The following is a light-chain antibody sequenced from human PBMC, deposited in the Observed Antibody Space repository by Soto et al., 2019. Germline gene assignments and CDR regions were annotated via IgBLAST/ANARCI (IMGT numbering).Light chain of an antibody. Sequence: EIVMTQSPATLSVSPGERATRSCRASQSVSSKLAWYQQKPGQAPRVLIFGASTRATGIPARFSGSGSGTEFTLTISSLQSEDFAVYYCQHYNDWPPTWTFGQGTSVEIE. J-gene: IGKJ1*01. V-gene: IGKV3-15*01. CDR1: QSVSSK. CDR2: GAS. CDR3: QHYNDWPPTWT.